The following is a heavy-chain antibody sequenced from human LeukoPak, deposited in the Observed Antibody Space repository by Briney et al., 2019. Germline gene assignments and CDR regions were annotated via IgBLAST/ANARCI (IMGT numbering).Heavy chain of an antibody. CDR1: GGSISSGSYY. J-gene: IGHJ6*03. CDR2: IYTSGST. CDR3: ARDGYYYYYMDV. V-gene: IGHV4-61*02. Sequence: LSETLSLTCTVSGGSISSGSYYWSWIRQPAGKGLEWIGRIYTSGSTNYNPSLKSRVTISVDTSKNQFSLKLSSVTAADTAVYYCARDGYYYYYMDVWGKGTTVTVSS.